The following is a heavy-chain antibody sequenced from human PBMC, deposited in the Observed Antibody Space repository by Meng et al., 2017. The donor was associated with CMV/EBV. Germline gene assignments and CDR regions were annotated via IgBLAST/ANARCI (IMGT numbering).Heavy chain of an antibody. CDR3: ARETTIGGMDV. CDR2: IYSGGST. Sequence: GGSLRLSCAASGFTVSSNYMSWVRQAPGKGLEWVSVIYSGGSTYYADSVKSRFTISRDNSKNTLYLQMNSLRAEDTAVYYCARETTIGGMDVWGQGTTVTVSS. D-gene: IGHD1-14*01. J-gene: IGHJ6*02. CDR1: GFTVSSNY. V-gene: IGHV3-53*01.